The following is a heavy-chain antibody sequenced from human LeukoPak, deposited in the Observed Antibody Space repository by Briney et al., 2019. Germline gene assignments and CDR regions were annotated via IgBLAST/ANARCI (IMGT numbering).Heavy chain of an antibody. D-gene: IGHD4-23*01. CDR3: ARPPYGGVDY. V-gene: IGHV3-66*04. CDR2: IYSGGSI. Sequence: PGGSLRLSCAASGXTVSSYMSWVRQAPGKGLEWVSVIYSGGSIYYADSVKGRFTISRDESKNTLYLQMNSLRAEDTAVYYCARPPYGGVDYWGQGTLVTVSS. CDR1: GXTVSSY. J-gene: IGHJ4*02.